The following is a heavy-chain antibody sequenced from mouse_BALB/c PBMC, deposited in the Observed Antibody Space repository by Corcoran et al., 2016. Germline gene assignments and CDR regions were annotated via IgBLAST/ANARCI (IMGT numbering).Heavy chain of an antibody. J-gene: IGHJ3*01. Sequence: EVQLQQSGPELVKPGASVKMSCKASGYTFTSYVMHWVKQKPGQGLEWIGYINPYNDGTKYNEKFKGKATLTSDKSSSTAYMELSSLTSEDSAVYYCARGAARAGFAYWGQGTLVTVSA. CDR2: INPYNDGT. CDR1: GYTFTSYV. V-gene: IGHV1S136*01. D-gene: IGHD3-1*01. CDR3: ARGAARAGFAY.